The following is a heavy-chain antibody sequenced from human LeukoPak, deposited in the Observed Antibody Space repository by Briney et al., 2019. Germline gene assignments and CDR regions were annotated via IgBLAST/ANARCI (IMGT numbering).Heavy chain of an antibody. Sequence: ASVKVSCKASGYTFTAYYMHWVRQAPGQGLEWMGWINPNSGGTDYAQKFQGRVTMTRDTSITTAYMELSRLRSDDTAVYYCARAIDVAATPDYWGQGSLLTVSS. V-gene: IGHV1-2*02. D-gene: IGHD2-15*01. CDR1: GYTFTAYY. CDR3: ARAIDVAATPDY. CDR2: INPNSGGT. J-gene: IGHJ4*02.